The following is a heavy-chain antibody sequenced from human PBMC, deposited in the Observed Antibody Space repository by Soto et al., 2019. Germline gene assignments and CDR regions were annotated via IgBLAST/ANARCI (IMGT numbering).Heavy chain of an antibody. CDR2: ISVSDAFI. D-gene: IGHD1-20*01. J-gene: IGHJ4*02. CDR3: TRETVAGITGLDY. Sequence: EVQLLESGGDLVQPGGSLSLSCAASGFNVGAFAVNWVRQAPGKGLEWVSGISVSDAFIYYADSVRGRFSISRDASENILYLQMNSLRVDDTALYYCTRETVAGITGLDYWGPGTLVTVSS. V-gene: IGHV3-23*01. CDR1: GFNVGAFA.